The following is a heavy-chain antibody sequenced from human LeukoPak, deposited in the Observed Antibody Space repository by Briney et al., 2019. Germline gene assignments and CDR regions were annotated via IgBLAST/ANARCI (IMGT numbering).Heavy chain of an antibody. CDR3: ASPVGATTVRAFDI. CDR2: TRNEANIYTT. CDR1: GFIFSDHY. V-gene: IGHV3-72*01. Sequence: GGSLRLSCAASGFIFSDHYMDWVRQAPGKGLEWVGRTRNEANIYTTKYAASVKGRFTISRDDSKNSLYLQMNSLKTEDTAVYYCASPVGATTVRAFDIWSQGTMVTVSS. D-gene: IGHD1-26*01. J-gene: IGHJ3*02.